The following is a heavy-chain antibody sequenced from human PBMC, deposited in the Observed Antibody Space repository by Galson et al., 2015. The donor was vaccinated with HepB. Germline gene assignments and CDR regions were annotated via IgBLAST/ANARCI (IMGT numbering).Heavy chain of an antibody. CDR1: GFTFGDYA. J-gene: IGHJ3*02. CDR3: TRDKVEDIWGDEGAFDI. D-gene: IGHD3-16*01. V-gene: IGHV3-49*03. CDR2: IRSKAYGGTT. Sequence: SLRLSCAASGFTFGDYAMSWFRQAPGKGLEWVGFIRSKAYGGTTEYAASVKGRFTISRDDSKSIAYLQMNSLKTEDTAVYYCTRDKVEDIWGDEGAFDIWGQGTMVTVSS.